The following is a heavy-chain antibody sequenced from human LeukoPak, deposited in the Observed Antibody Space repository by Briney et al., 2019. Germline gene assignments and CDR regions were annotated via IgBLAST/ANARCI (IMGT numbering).Heavy chain of an antibody. CDR1: GYTFTGYY. CDR2: INPNSGGT. J-gene: IGHJ4*02. V-gene: IGHV1-2*02. Sequence: ASVKVSCKASGYTFTGYYMHWVRQAPGQGLEWMGWINPNSGGTNYAQKFQGRVTMTRDTSISTAYMELSRLRSDDTAVYYCARATYGDYDLGSLYFDYWGQGTLVTVSS. D-gene: IGHD4-17*01. CDR3: ARATYGDYDLGSLYFDY.